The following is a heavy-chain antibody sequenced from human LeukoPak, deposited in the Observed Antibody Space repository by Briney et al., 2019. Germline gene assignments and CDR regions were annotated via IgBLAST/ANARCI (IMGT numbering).Heavy chain of an antibody. CDR2: INPNSGGT. V-gene: IGHV1-2*02. CDR1: GYTFTGYY. Sequence: ASVKVSCKASGYTFTGYYMHWVRQAPGQGLEWMGWINPNSGGTNYAQKFQGRVTVTRDTSISTAYMELSRLRSDDTAVYYRARDRDDSSGYYRETLFDYWGQGTLVTVSS. J-gene: IGHJ4*02. CDR3: ARDRDDSSGYYRETLFDY. D-gene: IGHD3-22*01.